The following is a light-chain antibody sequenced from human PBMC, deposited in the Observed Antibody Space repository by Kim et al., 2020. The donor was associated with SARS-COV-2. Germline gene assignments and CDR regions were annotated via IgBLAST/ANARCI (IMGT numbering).Light chain of an antibody. CDR3: NSRDTGGDHLI. J-gene: IGLJ2*01. V-gene: IGLV3-19*01. Sequence: AVGQTVRITCQGESLRTYVASWYQQKPGQAPVLVIFAKNSRPSGIPDRFSASTSRNTASLTITEDQAEDEAVYYCNSRDTGGDHLIFGGGTQLTVL. CDR1: SLRTYV. CDR2: AKN.